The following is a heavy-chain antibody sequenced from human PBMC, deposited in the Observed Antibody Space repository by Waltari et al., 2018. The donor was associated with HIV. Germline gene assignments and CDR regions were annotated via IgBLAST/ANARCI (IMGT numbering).Heavy chain of an antibody. CDR2: IYYSGST. CDR3: ARGGVVTTYDY. V-gene: IGHV4-59*01. CDR1: GGPIGSYY. D-gene: IGHD2-21*02. Sequence: QVKLQESGPGLVKPLDTLSLTCTVSGGPIGSYYWSWVRQPPGKGLEWIGYIYYSGSTHYNPTLTSRVTISVDTPKNQFARSLTSGPAADTAVYYCARGGVVTTYDYWGQGTLVTVSS. J-gene: IGHJ4*02.